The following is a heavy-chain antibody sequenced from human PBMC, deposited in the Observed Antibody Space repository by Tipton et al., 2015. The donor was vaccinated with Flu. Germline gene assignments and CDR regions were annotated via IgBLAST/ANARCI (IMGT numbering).Heavy chain of an antibody. D-gene: IGHD4-11*01. J-gene: IGHJ5*02. Sequence: GLVKPSETLSLTCTVSGVSITSGDYFWTWIRQPAGKGLEWIGRIHTNGDTIYNASLESRVTISRDTSRNQFSLELNSVTAADTAVYYCARRDYSNYVSDPKSWFDPWGQGTLVAVSS. V-gene: IGHV4-61*02. CDR3: ARRDYSNYVSDPKSWFDP. CDR2: IHTNGDT. CDR1: GVSITSGDYF.